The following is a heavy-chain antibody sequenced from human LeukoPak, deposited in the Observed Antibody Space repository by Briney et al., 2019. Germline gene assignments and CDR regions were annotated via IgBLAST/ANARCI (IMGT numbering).Heavy chain of an antibody. J-gene: IGHJ6*03. CDR1: GYTFTSYD. Sequence: ASVKVPCKASGYTFTSYDINWVRQATGQGLEWMGWMNPNSGNTGYAQKFQGRVTMTRNTSISTAYMELSSLRSEDTAVYYCARRIAVAGTASYYYRAVWGKGPTVTVP. D-gene: IGHD6-19*01. CDR2: MNPNSGNT. V-gene: IGHV1-8*01. CDR3: ARRIAVAGTASYYYRAV.